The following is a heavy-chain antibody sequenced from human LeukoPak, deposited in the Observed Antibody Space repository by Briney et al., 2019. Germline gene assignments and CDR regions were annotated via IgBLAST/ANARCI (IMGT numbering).Heavy chain of an antibody. Sequence: GGSLRLSCAASGFTVSSNFMTWVRQAPGKGLEWVSVIYSGGSTYYAESVKGRFTISRDNSKNTLYLQMNSSTAEDTAVYYCARDREVGDGIDSFDIWGQGTMVTVSS. CDR1: GFTVSSNF. V-gene: IGHV3-66*01. D-gene: IGHD1-26*01. CDR2: IYSGGST. CDR3: ARDREVGDGIDSFDI. J-gene: IGHJ3*02.